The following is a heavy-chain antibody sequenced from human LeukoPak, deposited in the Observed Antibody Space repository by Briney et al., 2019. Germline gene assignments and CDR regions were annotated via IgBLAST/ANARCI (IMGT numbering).Heavy chain of an antibody. CDR1: GFTFSDYS. CDR3: ARVPSTIFGVVGSGDY. Sequence: TGGSLRLSCEASGFTFSDYSMNWVRQAPGEGLEWLSYITSTSDTIYYADSVKGRFTSSRDNAKNSVYLQMNSLRAEDTAVYYCARVPSTIFGVVGSGDYWGQGTLVTVSS. D-gene: IGHD3-3*01. CDR2: ITSTSDTI. V-gene: IGHV3-48*01. J-gene: IGHJ4*02.